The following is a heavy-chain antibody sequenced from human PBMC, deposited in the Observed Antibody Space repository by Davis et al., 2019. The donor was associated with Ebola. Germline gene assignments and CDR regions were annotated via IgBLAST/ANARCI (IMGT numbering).Heavy chain of an antibody. J-gene: IGHJ4*02. Sequence: GESLKISCAASGFTFSSYAMSWVRQAPGKGLEWVAFIHYDDTNKYYADSVKGRFTISRDNSKNTVYLQMNSLRAEDTAVYYCTKRRGLRGYIPERDYWGRGTLVTVSS. CDR2: IHYDDTNK. D-gene: IGHD5-18*01. CDR1: GFTFSSYA. V-gene: IGHV3-30*02. CDR3: TKRRGLRGYIPERDY.